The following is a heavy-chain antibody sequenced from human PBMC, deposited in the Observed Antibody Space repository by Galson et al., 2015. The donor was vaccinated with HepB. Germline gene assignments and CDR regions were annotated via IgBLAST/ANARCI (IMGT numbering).Heavy chain of an antibody. J-gene: IGHJ6*03. CDR3: AKGMFMAYYYMDV. D-gene: IGHD3-10*01. V-gene: IGHV3-30*18. CDR2: ISYDGSNK. Sequence: SLRLSCAASGFTFSSYGMHWVRQAPGKGLEWVAVISYDGSNKYYADSVKGRFTISRDNSKNTLYLQMNSLRAEDTAVYYCAKGMFMAYYYMDVWGKGTTVTVSS. CDR1: GFTFSSYG.